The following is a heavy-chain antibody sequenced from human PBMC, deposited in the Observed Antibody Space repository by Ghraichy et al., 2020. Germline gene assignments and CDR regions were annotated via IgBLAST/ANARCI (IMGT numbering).Heavy chain of an antibody. J-gene: IGHJ6*02. Sequence: SETLSLTCAVYGGSFSGYYWSWIRQPPGKGLEWIGEINHSGSTNYNPSLKSRVTISVDTSKNQFSLKLSSVTAADTAVYYCARGLGYCSGGSCFLKNYYYYGMDVWGQGATVTVSS. CDR2: INHSGST. D-gene: IGHD2-15*01. CDR1: GGSFSGYY. V-gene: IGHV4-34*01. CDR3: ARGLGYCSGGSCFLKNYYYYGMDV.